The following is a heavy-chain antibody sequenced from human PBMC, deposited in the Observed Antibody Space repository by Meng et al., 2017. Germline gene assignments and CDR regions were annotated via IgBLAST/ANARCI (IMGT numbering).Heavy chain of an antibody. V-gene: IGHV3-74*01. CDR3: TWDDKAVSDY. D-gene: IGHD3-9*01. CDR1: GFTFNNYW. CDR2: ISGDGSIT. J-gene: IGHJ4*02. Sequence: VQLVESGGGLVQPGGSLRLSCAASGFTFNNYWMHWVRQVPGKGLVWVSRISGDGSITNYADSVKGRFTISRDNAKNTLYLQMSGLRIDDTGVYYCTWDDKAVSDYWGQGTLVTVSS.